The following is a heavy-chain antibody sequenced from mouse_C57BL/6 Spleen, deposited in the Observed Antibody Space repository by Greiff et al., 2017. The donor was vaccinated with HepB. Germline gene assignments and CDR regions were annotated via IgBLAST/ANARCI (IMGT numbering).Heavy chain of an antibody. CDR1: GFTFSDYY. J-gene: IGHJ4*01. CDR3: ARGDFLYAMDY. CDR2: INYDGSST. V-gene: IGHV5-16*01. Sequence: DVQLVESEGGLVQPGSSMKLSCTASGFTFSDYYMAWVRQVPEKGLEWVANINYDGSSTYYLDSLKSRFIISRDNAKNILYLQMSSLKSEDTATYYCARGDFLYAMDYWGQGTSVTVS.